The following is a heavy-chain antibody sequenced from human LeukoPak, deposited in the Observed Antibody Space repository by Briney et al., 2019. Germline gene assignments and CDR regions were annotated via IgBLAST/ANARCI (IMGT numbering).Heavy chain of an antibody. Sequence: GRSLRLSCAASGFTFSSYAMSWVRQAPGKGLEWVSAISGSGGSTYYADSVKGRFSISRDNSKNTLYLQMNSLRAEDTAVYYCAKDVGGNWFDPWGQGTLVTVSS. CDR1: GFTFSSYA. V-gene: IGHV3-23*01. CDR2: ISGSGGST. D-gene: IGHD3-10*01. CDR3: AKDVGGNWFDP. J-gene: IGHJ5*02.